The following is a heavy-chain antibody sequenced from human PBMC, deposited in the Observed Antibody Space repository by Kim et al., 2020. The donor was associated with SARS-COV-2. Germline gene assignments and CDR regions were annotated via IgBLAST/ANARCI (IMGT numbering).Heavy chain of an antibody. J-gene: IGHJ4*02. CDR1: GFTFSSYS. CDR3: ARERDDYGDYCLDY. V-gene: IGHV3-48*02. CDR2: ISSSSSTI. Sequence: GGSLRHSCAASGFTFSSYSMNWVRQAPGKGLEWVSYISSSSSTIYYADSVKGRFTISRDNAKNSLYLQMNSLRDEDTAVYYCARERDDYGDYCLDYWGQGTLVTVSS. D-gene: IGHD4-17*01.